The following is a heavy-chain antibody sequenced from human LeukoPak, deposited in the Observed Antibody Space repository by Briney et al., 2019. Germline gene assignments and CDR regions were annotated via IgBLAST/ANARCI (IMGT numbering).Heavy chain of an antibody. V-gene: IGHV4-39*07. D-gene: IGHD3-22*01. CDR1: GGSISSSSYY. J-gene: IGHJ1*01. Sequence: SETLSLTCTVSGGSISSSSYYWGRIRQPPGKGLEWFGSIYYSGSTYYNPSLKSRVTISVDTSKNQFSLELSSVTAADTAVYHCARDSSGYSYIQHWGQGTLVTVSS. CDR3: ARDSSGYSYIQH. CDR2: IYYSGST.